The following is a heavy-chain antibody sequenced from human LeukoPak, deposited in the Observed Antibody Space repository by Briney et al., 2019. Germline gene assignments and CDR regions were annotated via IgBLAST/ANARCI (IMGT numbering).Heavy chain of an antibody. CDR3: AREVYSSRWYDY. CDR2: IYHSGST. V-gene: IGHV4-4*02. D-gene: IGHD6-13*01. CDR1: GGSISSSNW. Sequence: SATLSLTCAVSGGSISSSNWWSWVRHPPGQGLEWIGEIYHSGSTNYNTSLKRRITISVDKSKNQFSLKLSSVTAADTAVYYCAREVYSSRWYDYWGQGTLVTVSS. J-gene: IGHJ4*02.